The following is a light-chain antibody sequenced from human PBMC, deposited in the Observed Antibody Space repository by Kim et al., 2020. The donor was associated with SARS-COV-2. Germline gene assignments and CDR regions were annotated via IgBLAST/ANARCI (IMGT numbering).Light chain of an antibody. V-gene: IGKV1-5*03. CDR2: KTS. J-gene: IGKJ5*01. Sequence: GDRVTITCRASQSFSSWLAWYQQKPGKVPKLLIYKTSILENGVPSRFSGSGSGTEFTLTISSLQPDDFATYYCQQYNNFPITFGPGTRLELK. CDR3: QQYNNFPIT. CDR1: QSFSSW.